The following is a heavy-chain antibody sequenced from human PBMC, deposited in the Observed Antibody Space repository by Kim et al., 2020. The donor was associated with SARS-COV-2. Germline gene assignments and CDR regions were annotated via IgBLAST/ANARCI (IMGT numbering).Heavy chain of an antibody. J-gene: IGHJ5*02. Sequence: SRVTMSVDTSKNQFSLKLSSVTAADTAVYYCARDMDAYCGGDCYTWWFDPWGQGTLVTVSS. CDR3: ARDMDAYCGGDCYTWWFDP. D-gene: IGHD2-21*01. V-gene: IGHV4-4*06.